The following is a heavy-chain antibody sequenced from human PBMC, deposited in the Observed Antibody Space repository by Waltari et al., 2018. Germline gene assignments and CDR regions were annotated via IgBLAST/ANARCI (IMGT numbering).Heavy chain of an antibody. CDR1: GGSISSYY. Sequence: QVQLQESGPGLVKPSETLSLTCTVSGGSISSYYWSWIRQPAGKGLEWIGRSYTIGSPNYSPSLKSRVTMSVDTSKNQFSLKLSSVTAADTAVYYCVRYGSGTLDYWGQGTLVTVSS. CDR3: VRYGSGTLDY. D-gene: IGHD3-10*01. V-gene: IGHV4-4*07. CDR2: SYTIGSP. J-gene: IGHJ4*02.